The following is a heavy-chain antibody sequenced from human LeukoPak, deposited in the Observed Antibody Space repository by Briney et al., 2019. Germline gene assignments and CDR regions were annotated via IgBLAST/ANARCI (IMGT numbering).Heavy chain of an antibody. CDR3: ARHGRTILVVVDAFDI. J-gene: IGHJ3*02. D-gene: IGHD2-2*01. CDR2: IYYSGST. V-gene: IGHV4-39*01. CDR1: GFTVSSNY. Sequence: PGGSLRLSCAASGFTVSSNYMSWVRQAPGKGLEWIGSIYYSGSTYYNPSLKSRVTISVDTSKNQFSLKLSSVTAADTAVYYCARHGRTILVVVDAFDIWGQGTMVTVSS.